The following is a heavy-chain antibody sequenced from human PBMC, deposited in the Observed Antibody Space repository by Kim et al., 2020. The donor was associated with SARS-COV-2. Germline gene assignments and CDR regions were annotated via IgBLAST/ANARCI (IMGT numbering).Heavy chain of an antibody. CDR2: IYHSGST. CDR1: GGSISSSNW. V-gene: IGHV4-4*02. D-gene: IGHD6-19*01. J-gene: IGHJ3*02. CDR3: ARERVGYSSGWADAFDI. Sequence: SETLSLTCAVSGGSISSSNWWSWVRQPPGKGLEWIGEIYHSGSTNYNPSLKSRVTISVDKSKNQFSLKLSSVTAADTAVYYCARERVGYSSGWADAFDIWGQGTMVTVSS.